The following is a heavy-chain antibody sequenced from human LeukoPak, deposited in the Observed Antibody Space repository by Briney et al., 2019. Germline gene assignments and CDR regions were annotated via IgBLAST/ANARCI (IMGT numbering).Heavy chain of an antibody. D-gene: IGHD1-26*01. V-gene: IGHV4-61*02. CDR1: GGFISSGSYY. CDR2: IYTSGST. J-gene: IGHJ4*02. Sequence: SQTLSLTCTVSGGFISSGSYYWSWIRQPAGKGLEWIGRIYTSGSTNYNPSLKSRVTISVDTSKNQFSLKLSSVTAADTAVYYCARDLGSYYGDFDYWGQGTLVTVSS. CDR3: ARDLGSYYGDFDY.